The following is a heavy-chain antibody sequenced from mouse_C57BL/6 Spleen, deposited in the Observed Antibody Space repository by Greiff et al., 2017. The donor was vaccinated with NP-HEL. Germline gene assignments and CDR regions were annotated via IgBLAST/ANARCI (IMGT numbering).Heavy chain of an antibody. CDR1: GYTFTSYW. J-gene: IGHJ4*01. Sequence: QVQLQQSGAELVMPGASVKLSCKASGYTFTSYWMHWVKPRPGQGLEWIGEVEPSDSYTNYNQKFTGKSTLTVDKSSSTAYMQLSSLTSEDSAVYYCARKLRYAMDYWGQGTSVTVSS. CDR3: ARKLRYAMDY. D-gene: IGHD1-1*01. V-gene: IGHV1-69*01. CDR2: VEPSDSYT.